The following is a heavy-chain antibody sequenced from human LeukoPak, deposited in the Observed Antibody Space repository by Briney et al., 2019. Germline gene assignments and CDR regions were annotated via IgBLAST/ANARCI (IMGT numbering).Heavy chain of an antibody. V-gene: IGHV5-51*01. CDR1: ESSFTSSL. Sequence: GESLKTSCKGSESSFTSSLIGWVRQLPGKGLEWMGIIYPGDSDTRYSASFQDQVTISTGKSINTAYLQWSSLKASDTAMYYCARSHSGYDYYFDYWCQGTLVTVSS. J-gene: IGHJ4*02. CDR3: ARSHSGYDYYFDY. D-gene: IGHD5-12*01. CDR2: IYPGDSDT.